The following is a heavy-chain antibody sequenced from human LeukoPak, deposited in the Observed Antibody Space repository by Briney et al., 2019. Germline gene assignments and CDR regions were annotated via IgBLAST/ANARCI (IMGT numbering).Heavy chain of an antibody. CDR2: INTNTGNP. D-gene: IGHD3-16*01. V-gene: IGHV7-4-1*02. CDR3: ARIYRLGASDY. J-gene: IGHJ4*02. CDR1: GYTFTIYA. Sequence: EASVKVSCKASGYTFTIYAMNWVRQAPGQGLEGMGWINTNTGNPTYTQGFTGRFVFSLDTSVSTAYLQISSLKAEDTAVYYCARIYRLGASDYWGQGTLVTVSS.